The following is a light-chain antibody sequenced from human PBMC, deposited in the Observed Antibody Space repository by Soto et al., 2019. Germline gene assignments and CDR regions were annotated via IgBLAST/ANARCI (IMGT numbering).Light chain of an antibody. CDR3: SSYTSSSTLYYV. J-gene: IGLJ1*01. CDR2: DVS. CDR1: SSDVGGYNY. Sequence: QSVLTQPASVSGSPGQSITISCTGTSSDVGGYNYVSWYQQHPGKAPKLMFYDVSNRPSGVSNRFSGSKSGNTASLTISGLQAEDEADYYCSSYTSSSTLYYVFGTGTKVTVL. V-gene: IGLV2-14*01.